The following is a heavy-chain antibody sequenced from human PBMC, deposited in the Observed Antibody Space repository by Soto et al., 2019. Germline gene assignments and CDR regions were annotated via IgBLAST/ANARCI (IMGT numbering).Heavy chain of an antibody. CDR3: VSVEGTPTVTGDYYYYAADA. CDR2: IYYSGGT. J-gene: IGHJ6*02. V-gene: IGHV4-61*08. Sequence: SETLSLTCTVSGAALSSGGYFYTWVRQPPGKGLEWLGYIYYSGGTNYNPSLKSRVTISLDKSKNQLSLKLTSVTGADTAIYYCVSVEGTPTVTGDYYYYAADAWGQGTAVTVSS. D-gene: IGHD4-17*01. CDR1: GAALSSGGYF.